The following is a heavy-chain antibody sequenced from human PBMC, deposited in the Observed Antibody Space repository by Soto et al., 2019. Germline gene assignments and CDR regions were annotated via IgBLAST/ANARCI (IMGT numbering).Heavy chain of an antibody. J-gene: IGHJ6*02. D-gene: IGHD6-13*01. CDR3: AREPLYSSSWYTIYYYYYGMDV. Sequence: LRLSCAASGFTFSSYAMHWVRQAPGKGLEWVAVISYDGSNKYYADSVKGRFTISRDNSKNTLYLQMNSLRAEDTAVYYCAREPLYSSSWYTIYYYYYGMDVWGQGTTVTVSS. CDR2: ISYDGSNK. V-gene: IGHV3-30-3*01. CDR1: GFTFSSYA.